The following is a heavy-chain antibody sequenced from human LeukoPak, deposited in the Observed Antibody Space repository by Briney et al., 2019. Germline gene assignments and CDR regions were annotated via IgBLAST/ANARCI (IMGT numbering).Heavy chain of an antibody. CDR3: AREKPSVGNDAFDI. CDR1: GASISSDY. V-gene: IGHV4-59*12. Sequence: SETLSLTCTVSGASISSDYWSWIRRRPGTGLEWIGYIYYTGSTYYNPSLKSRVTISVDTSKNQFSLELSSMTAADAAVYYCAREKPSVGNDAFDIWGQGTMVTVSS. D-gene: IGHD7-27*01. CDR2: IYYTGST. J-gene: IGHJ3*02.